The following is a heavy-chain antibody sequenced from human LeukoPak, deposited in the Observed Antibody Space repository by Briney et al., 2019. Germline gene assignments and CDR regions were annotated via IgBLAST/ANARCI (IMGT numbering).Heavy chain of an antibody. Sequence: GASVKVSCKASGGTFSSYAISWVRQAPGQGIEWMGGIIPIFGTANYAQKFQGRVTITADKSTSTAYMELSSLRSEDTAVYYCARGGYCSGGSCYMLGDYYGMDVWGKGTTVTVSS. CDR3: ARGGYCSGGSCYMLGDYYGMDV. D-gene: IGHD2-15*01. CDR1: GGTFSSYA. J-gene: IGHJ6*04. CDR2: IIPIFGTA. V-gene: IGHV1-69*06.